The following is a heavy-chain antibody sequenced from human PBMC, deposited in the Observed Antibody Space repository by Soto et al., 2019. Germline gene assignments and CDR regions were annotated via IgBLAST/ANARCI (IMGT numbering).Heavy chain of an antibody. CDR2: ISSSSSYI. D-gene: IGHD2-2*01. CDR3: ARVGGDCSSTSCDHYYYYYMDV. J-gene: IGHJ6*03. V-gene: IGHV3-21*01. CDR1: GFTFSSYS. Sequence: GGSLRLSCAASGFTFSSYSMNWVRQAPGKGLEWVSSISSSSSYIYYADSVKGRFTISRDNAKNSLYLQMNSLRAEDTAVYYCARVGGDCSSTSCDHYYYYYMDVWGKGTTVTVSS.